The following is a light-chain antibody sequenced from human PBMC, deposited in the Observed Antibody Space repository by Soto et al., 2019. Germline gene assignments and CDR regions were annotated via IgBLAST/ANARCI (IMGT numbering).Light chain of an antibody. CDR3: QQYHSYPLT. CDR1: QTISSW. J-gene: IGKJ4*01. V-gene: IGKV1-5*01. Sequence: DIEMTQSPSTLSASVGDRVTITCRASQTISSWLAWYQQKPGKAPNLLIYDASSLESGVPSRFSGSGSATEFTLTISSLQPGDFATYYCQQYHSYPLTFGGGTKVEIK. CDR2: DAS.